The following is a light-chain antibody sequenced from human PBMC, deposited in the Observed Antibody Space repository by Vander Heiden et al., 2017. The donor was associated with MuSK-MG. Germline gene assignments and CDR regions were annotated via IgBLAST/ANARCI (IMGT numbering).Light chain of an antibody. V-gene: IGKV4-1*01. J-gene: IGKJ1*01. CDR3: QQYYSLPRT. Sequence: IVLTESPAILAVSLYERHTLHCKSSQSVLYRSNNKNYLAWYQQKPGKAPKLLIYGASTLECGVPERFSGSGSGTDFTLTISSLQAEDLAVYYCQQYYSLPRTFGQGTKVEIK. CDR2: GAS. CDR1: QSVLYRSNNKNY.